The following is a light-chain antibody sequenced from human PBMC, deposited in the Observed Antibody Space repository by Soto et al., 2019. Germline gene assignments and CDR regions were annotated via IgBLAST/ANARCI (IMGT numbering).Light chain of an antibody. CDR1: QRLLWAPNNDNY. Sequence: DVVMTQSPDSLAVSLGERSTTKCKSGQRLLWAPNNDNYLAWYQQKPGQPPKLLISWASTRESGVPDRFSGSGSETDVPFTISSLHAEDVAVYCGQQYHRIPETFGQGTRLEIK. V-gene: IGKV4-1*01. CDR3: QQYHRIPET. J-gene: IGKJ2*01. CDR2: WAS.